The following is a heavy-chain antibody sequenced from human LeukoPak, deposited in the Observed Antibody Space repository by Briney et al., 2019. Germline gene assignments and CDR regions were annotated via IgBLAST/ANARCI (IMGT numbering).Heavy chain of an antibody. CDR2: IYNGGTT. J-gene: IGHJ3*01. D-gene: IGHD6-6*01. CDR1: GVTSNY. Sequence: GGSLRLSCAASGVTSNYMTWVRQAPGKGLEWVSVIYNGGTTYYADSVKGRFTISRDNSKSTLFVYLQMNSLRTDDTALYYCAGGGEAARSLAYWGQGTMVTVSS. V-gene: IGHV3-66*02. CDR3: AGGGEAARSLAY.